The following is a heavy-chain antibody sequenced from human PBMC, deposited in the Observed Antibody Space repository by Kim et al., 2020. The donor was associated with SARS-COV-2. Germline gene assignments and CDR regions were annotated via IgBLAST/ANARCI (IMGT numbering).Heavy chain of an antibody. CDR2: ISSSSSYI. CDR1: GFTFSSYS. CDR3: ARDGSYYDYVWGSFGMDV. D-gene: IGHD3-16*01. J-gene: IGHJ6*02. V-gene: IGHV3-21*04. Sequence: GGSLRLSCAASGFTFSSYSMNWVRQAPGKGLEWVSSISSSSSYIYYADSVKGRFTISRDNAKNSLYLQMNSLRAEDTAVYYCARDGSYYDYVWGSFGMDVCGQGTTGTVS.